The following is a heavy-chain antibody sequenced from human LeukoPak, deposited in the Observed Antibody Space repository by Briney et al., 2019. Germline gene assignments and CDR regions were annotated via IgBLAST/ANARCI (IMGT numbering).Heavy chain of an antibody. CDR3: ARSDGPTLAYCGGDCEHWVWFDP. CDR1: GYTFTSYG. D-gene: IGHD2-21*02. J-gene: IGHJ5*02. Sequence: ASVKVSCKASGYTFTSYGISWVRQAPEQGLEWMGWISAYNGNTNYAQKLQGRVTMTTDTSTSTAYMELRSLRSDDTAVYYCARSDGPTLAYCGGDCEHWVWFDPWGQGTLVTVSS. CDR2: ISAYNGNT. V-gene: IGHV1-18*01.